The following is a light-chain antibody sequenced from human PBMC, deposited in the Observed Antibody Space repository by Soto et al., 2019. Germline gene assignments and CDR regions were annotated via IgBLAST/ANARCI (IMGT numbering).Light chain of an antibody. V-gene: IGKV3-11*01. Sequence: EIVLTQSPATLSLSPGDRATLSFRASQRIGTYLAWYQQKAGQAPSLLIYDTSNRATGIPTRFSGSGSGTDFTITIRSLEPEEFAVYFWQHRSNSPPTWTFGQGTKVESK. J-gene: IGKJ1*01. CDR1: QRIGTY. CDR2: DTS. CDR3: QHRSNSPPTWT.